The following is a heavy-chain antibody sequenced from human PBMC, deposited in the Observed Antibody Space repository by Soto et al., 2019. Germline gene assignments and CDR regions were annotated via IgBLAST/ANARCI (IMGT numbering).Heavy chain of an antibody. CDR3: ARGGPVDDYGLQH. J-gene: IGHJ1*01. CDR2: IYSGGST. CDR1: GFTVSSNY. Sequence: GGSLRLSCAASGFTVSSNYVSWVRQAPGKGLEWVSVIYSGGSTYYADSVKGRFTISRDNSKNTLYLQMNSLRAEDTAVYYCARGGPVDDYGLQHWGQGTLVTVSS. D-gene: IGHD4-17*01. V-gene: IGHV3-66*01.